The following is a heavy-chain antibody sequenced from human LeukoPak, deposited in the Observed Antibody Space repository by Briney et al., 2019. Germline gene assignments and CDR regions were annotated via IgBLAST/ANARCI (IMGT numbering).Heavy chain of an antibody. Sequence: PSETLSLTCTVSGGSMSSYYWSWIRQPPGKGLEWIGYIYYSGSTKYNPSLKSRVTISVETSKNQFSLKLSSVTAADTAVHYCARKGLTAGLDYWGQGTLVTVSS. CDR1: GGSMSSYY. CDR3: ARKGLTAGLDY. CDR2: IYYSGST. J-gene: IGHJ4*02. D-gene: IGHD5-18*01. V-gene: IGHV4-59*01.